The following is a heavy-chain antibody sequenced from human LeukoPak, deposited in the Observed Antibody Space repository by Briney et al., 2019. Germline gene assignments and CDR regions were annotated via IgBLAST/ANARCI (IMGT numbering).Heavy chain of an antibody. CDR3: ARGFHYDFWSGSYYFDY. D-gene: IGHD3-3*01. CDR1: GFTFSSYS. Sequence: GGSLRLSCAASGFTFSSYSMNWVRQAPGKGLEWVSYISSSSSTIYYADSVKGRFTISRDNAKNLLYLQMNSLRAEDTAVYYCARGFHYDFWSGSYYFDYWGQGTLVTVSS. J-gene: IGHJ4*02. CDR2: ISSSSSTI. V-gene: IGHV3-48*01.